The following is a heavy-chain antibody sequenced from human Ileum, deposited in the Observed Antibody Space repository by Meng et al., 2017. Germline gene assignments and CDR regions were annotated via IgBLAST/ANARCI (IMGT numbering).Heavy chain of an antibody. CDR1: GLTFKDDG. V-gene: IGHV3-20*04. CDR3: AREKLITNAFDI. CDR2: INWNGDTT. Sequence: GGSLRLSCAASGLTFKDDGMNWVRQAPGKGLEWVSTINWNGDTTGYADSVKGRFTISRDNAKNSLYLQMNSLRAEDTALYYCAREKLITNAFDIWGQGTKVTVSS. J-gene: IGHJ3*02. D-gene: IGHD3-22*01.